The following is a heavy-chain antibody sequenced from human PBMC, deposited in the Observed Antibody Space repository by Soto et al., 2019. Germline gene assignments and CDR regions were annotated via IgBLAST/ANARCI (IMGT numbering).Heavy chain of an antibody. D-gene: IGHD3-22*01. V-gene: IGHV4-31*02. CDR1: GGSISDGYY. J-gene: IGHJ5*02. CDR2: ISYSGST. Sequence: SETLSLTCTVSGGSISDGYYWSWIRQHPGKGLEWIGSISYSGSTSYNPSLKSRLTISVDRSKSQFSLNLSSVAAADTAVYYCARRDRSGYSYWLDTWGQGTLVTVSS. CDR3: ARRDRSGYSYWLDT.